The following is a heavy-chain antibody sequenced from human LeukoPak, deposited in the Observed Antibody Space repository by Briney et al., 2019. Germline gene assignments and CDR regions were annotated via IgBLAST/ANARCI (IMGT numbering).Heavy chain of an antibody. CDR3: ARKYYYGSGSYIAWFDY. V-gene: IGHV7-4-1*02. CDR1: GYTFTSYA. J-gene: IGHJ4*02. CDR2: INTNTGNP. D-gene: IGHD3-10*01. Sequence: GASVKVSCKASGYTFTSYAMNWVRQAPGQGLEWMGWINTNTGNPTYAQVFTGRFVFSLDNSVSTAYLRISSLKAEDTAVYYCARKYYYGSGSYIAWFDYWGQGTLVSVSS.